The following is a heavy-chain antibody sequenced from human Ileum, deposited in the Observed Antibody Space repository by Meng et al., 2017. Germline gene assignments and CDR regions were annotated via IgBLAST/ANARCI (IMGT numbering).Heavy chain of an antibody. CDR2: MNLGGSP. CDR3: AHIFDS. Sequence: QVQPQESGPGLVAPSVTLSLTCAVSGRSISSSDWGSWVRQPPGKGLEWIAEMNLGGSPNYNPSLKSRVTMSVDKSNDHLSLQLTSVTAADTAVYYCAHIFDSWGQGTLVTVSS. V-gene: IGHV4-4*02. J-gene: IGHJ4*02. CDR1: GRSISSSDW.